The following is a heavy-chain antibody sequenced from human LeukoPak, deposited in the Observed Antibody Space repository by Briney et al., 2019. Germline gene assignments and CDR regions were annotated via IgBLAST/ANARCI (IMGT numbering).Heavy chain of an antibody. Sequence: PSETLSLTCTVSGGSISSSSYYWGWIRQPPGKGLEWIGSIYYSGSTYYNPSLKSRVTISVDTSKNQFSLKLSSVTAADTAVYYRALGHDSSGYYFFDYWGQGTLVTVSS. CDR2: IYYSGST. D-gene: IGHD3-22*01. CDR1: GGSISSSSYY. J-gene: IGHJ4*02. CDR3: ALGHDSSGYYFFDY. V-gene: IGHV4-39*01.